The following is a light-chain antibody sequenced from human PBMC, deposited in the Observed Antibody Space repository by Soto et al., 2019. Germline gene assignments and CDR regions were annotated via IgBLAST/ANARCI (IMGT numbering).Light chain of an antibody. J-gene: IGKJ4*02. CDR2: GAS. V-gene: IGKV3-20*01. CDR3: QQFESSVT. Sequence: EIVLTQSPGSLSLSPGETATLSCRSSQSISSTFFAWYQQKPGQAPRLLIYGASRRATGIPDRFTGSGSGTDFTLTIRRLEADDFAVYYCQQFESSVTFGGGTKVEIK. CDR1: QSISSTF.